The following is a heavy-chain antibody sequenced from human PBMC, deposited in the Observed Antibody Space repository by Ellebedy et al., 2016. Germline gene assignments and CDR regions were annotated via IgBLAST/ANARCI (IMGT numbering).Heavy chain of an antibody. J-gene: IGHJ6*04. CDR3: GKDPWFTSSSGGGVDV. CDR1: GLTFNSYA. Sequence: GESLKISCAASGLTFNSYAMHWVRQAPGKGLEWVAVISNDGRHKDYIESVKGRFTVSRDNSENTLYLQMNSLRPEDTAVYYCGKDPWFTSSSGGGVDVWGKGTTVTVSS. V-gene: IGHV3-30*18. CDR2: ISNDGRHK. D-gene: IGHD6-6*01.